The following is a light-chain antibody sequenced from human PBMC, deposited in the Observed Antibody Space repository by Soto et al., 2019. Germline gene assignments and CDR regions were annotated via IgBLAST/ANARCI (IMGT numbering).Light chain of an antibody. CDR3: QSSDSSLNV. J-gene: IGLJ1*01. V-gene: IGLV1-40*01. CDR2: GNS. Sequence: QSVLTQPPSVSGAPGQRVTISCTGSSSNIGAGYDVHWYQQPPGTAPKLLIYGNSNRPSGVPDRFSGSKSGTSASLAITGLQAEDEADYYCQSSDSSLNVFGTGTKVTV. CDR1: SSNIGAGYD.